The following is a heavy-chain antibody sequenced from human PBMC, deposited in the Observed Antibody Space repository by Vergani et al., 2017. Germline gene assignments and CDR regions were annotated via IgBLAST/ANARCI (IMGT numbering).Heavy chain of an antibody. Sequence: EVQLVESGGGLVKPGGSLRLSCAASGFTFSSYSMNWVRRAPGKGLEWVSSISSSSSYIYYADSVKGRFTISRDNAKNSLYLQMNSLRAEDTAVYYCARDGGRYCSGGSCYPLGYWGQGTLVTVSS. D-gene: IGHD2-15*01. CDR1: GFTFSSYS. CDR2: ISSSSSYI. CDR3: ARDGGRYCSGGSCYPLGY. V-gene: IGHV3-21*01. J-gene: IGHJ4*02.